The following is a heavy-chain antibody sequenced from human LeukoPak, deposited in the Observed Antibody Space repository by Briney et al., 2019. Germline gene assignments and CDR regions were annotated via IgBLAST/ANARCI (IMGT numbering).Heavy chain of an antibody. V-gene: IGHV3-66*01. CDR1: GFTVSSNY. D-gene: IGHD5-12*01. Sequence: GGSLRRSCAASGFTVSSNYMSWVRQAQGKGLEWVSVMYSGGSTYYAGSVKGRFTISRDNSKNTLYLQMSSLRAEETAVYYCARDSGLRSVSDIWGQGTMVTVS. CDR2: MYSGGST. J-gene: IGHJ3*02. CDR3: ARDSGLRSVSDI.